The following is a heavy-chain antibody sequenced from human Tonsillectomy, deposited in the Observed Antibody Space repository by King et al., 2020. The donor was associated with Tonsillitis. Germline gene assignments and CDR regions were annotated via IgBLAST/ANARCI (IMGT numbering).Heavy chain of an antibody. V-gene: IGHV1-69*09. Sequence: QLVQSGAEVKKPGSSVKVSCKASGGTFSSYPISWVRQAPGQGLEWMGTIIPILGIANYAQKFQDIVTIIADKSTSTAYMELSSLRSEDTAVYYCARGPRPTVTTTLYYFEYWGQGTLVTVSS. J-gene: IGHJ4*02. CDR1: GGTFSSYP. CDR2: IIPILGIA. CDR3: ARGPRPTVTTTLYYFEY. D-gene: IGHD4-17*01.